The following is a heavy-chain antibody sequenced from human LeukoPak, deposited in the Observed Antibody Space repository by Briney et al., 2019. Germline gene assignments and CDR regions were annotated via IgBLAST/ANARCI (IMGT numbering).Heavy chain of an antibody. CDR1: GGSFSGYY. Sequence: SETLPLTCAVYGGSFSGYYWSWIRQPPGKGLEWIGEINHSGSTNYNPSLKSRVTISVDTSKNQFSLKLSSVTAADTAVYYCARGQKVTYYYDSSGYYLNWFDPWGQGTLVTVSS. D-gene: IGHD3-22*01. J-gene: IGHJ5*02. V-gene: IGHV4-34*01. CDR3: ARGQKVTYYYDSSGYYLNWFDP. CDR2: INHSGST.